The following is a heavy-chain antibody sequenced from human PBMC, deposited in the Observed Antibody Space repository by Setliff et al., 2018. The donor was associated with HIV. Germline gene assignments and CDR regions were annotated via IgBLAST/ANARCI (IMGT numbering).Heavy chain of an antibody. CDR1: GGTFSSFG. CDR3: ARSDSGWPHNQYHHTNV. Sequence: SVKVSCKASGGTFSSFGINWIRQAPGQGLEWMGGIIPVFGKVEYAQRFQGRVKITADESTSTAYMEMSSLTSEDTAVYYCARSDSGWPHNQYHHTNVWGKGTTVTVS. CDR2: IIPVFGKV. V-gene: IGHV1-69*13. J-gene: IGHJ6*03. D-gene: IGHD6-19*01.